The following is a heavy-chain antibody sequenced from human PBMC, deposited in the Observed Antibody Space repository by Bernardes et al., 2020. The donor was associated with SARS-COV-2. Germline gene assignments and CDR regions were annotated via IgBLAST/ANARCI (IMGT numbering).Heavy chain of an antibody. CDR1: GDSITSYY. J-gene: IGHJ3*01. D-gene: IGHD3-16*01. Sequence: SETLSLTCTVSGDSITSYYWNWIRQPPGRELEWIGSVYYTGSINYNPSLRSRLTILVDTSKNQFSLKLTSVTAADTALYYCARDPGGGGTDTFDVWGQGTMVTVS. CDR2: VYYTGSI. CDR3: ARDPGGGGTDTFDV. V-gene: IGHV4-59*01.